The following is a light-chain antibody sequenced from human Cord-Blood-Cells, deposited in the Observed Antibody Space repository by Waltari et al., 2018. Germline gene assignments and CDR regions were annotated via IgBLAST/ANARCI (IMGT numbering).Light chain of an antibody. J-gene: IGLJ3*02. CDR2: RNN. V-gene: IGLV1-47*01. Sequence: QSVLTQPPSASGTPGQRVTISCSGSSSNIGSNYVYWYQQLPGTAPKLLIYRNNRRPCGVPDRFSGSKSATSASLAISGLRSEDEADYYCAAWDDSLSGWVFGGGTKLTVL. CDR1: SSNIGSNY. CDR3: AAWDDSLSGWV.